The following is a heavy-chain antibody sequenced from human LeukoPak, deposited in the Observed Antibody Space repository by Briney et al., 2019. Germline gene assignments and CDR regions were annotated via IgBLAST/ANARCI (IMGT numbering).Heavy chain of an antibody. CDR2: IHYSGST. CDR3: ARLGRLVFYFDY. J-gene: IGHJ4*02. CDR1: GGSLSSTSYY. V-gene: IGHV4-39*01. D-gene: IGHD1-26*01. Sequence: PSETLSLTCTVSGGSLSSTSYYWDWIRQPPGKGLEWIGSIHYSGSTYYNPSLKSRVTISLDTSRNQFSLKLSSVTAADTAVYYCARLGRLVFYFDYWGQGTLVSVSS.